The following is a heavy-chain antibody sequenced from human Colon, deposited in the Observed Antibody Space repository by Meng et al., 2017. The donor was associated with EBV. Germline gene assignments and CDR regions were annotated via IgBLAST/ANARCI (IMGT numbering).Heavy chain of an antibody. D-gene: IGHD2-2*01. V-gene: IGHV4-61*01. Sequence: QAQLRESGPGLVKPSETLSLTCSVSGGSVSSETYYWNWIRQPPGKALEWIGYVSYSGGTNYNPSLKNRVTISVDTSKNQVSLRLSSVTAADTAVFYCARAVGPDCSSTSCPFDYRGQGTLVTVSS. CDR3: ARAVGPDCSSTSCPFDY. J-gene: IGHJ4*02. CDR1: GGSVSSETYY. CDR2: VSYSGGT.